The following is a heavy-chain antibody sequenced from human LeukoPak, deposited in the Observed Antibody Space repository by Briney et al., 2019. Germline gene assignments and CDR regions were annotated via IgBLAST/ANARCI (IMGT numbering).Heavy chain of an antibody. V-gene: IGHV3-9*01. D-gene: IGHD2-2*01. Sequence: PGRSLRLSCAASGFTFDDYAMHWVRHAPGKGLEWVSSISWNSGSIGYADSVKGRFTISRDNAQNSLYLQMNSLRAEDTAVYYCAKDRSSYYRLFDYWGQGTLVTVSS. CDR2: ISWNSGSI. CDR3: AKDRSSYYRLFDY. J-gene: IGHJ4*02. CDR1: GFTFDDYA.